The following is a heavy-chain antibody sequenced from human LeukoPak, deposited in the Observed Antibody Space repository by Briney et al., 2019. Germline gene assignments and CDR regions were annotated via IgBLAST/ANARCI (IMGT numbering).Heavy chain of an antibody. V-gene: IGHV4-39*01. D-gene: IGHD6-13*01. Sequence: SETLSLTCTVSGGSISISSYYWGWIRQPPGKGLEWIGNIYYSGSTYYNPSLKSRVTISVDTSKNQFSLKLSSVTAADTAVYYCARAFFRGKKQQLGSWGQGTLVTVSS. CDR3: ARAFFRGKKQQLGS. CDR1: GGSISISSYY. CDR2: IYYSGST. J-gene: IGHJ4*02.